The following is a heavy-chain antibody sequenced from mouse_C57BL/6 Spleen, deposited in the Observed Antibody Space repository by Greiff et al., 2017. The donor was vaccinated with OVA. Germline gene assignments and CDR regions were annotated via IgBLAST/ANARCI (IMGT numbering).Heavy chain of an antibody. D-gene: IGHD4-1*01. J-gene: IGHJ4*01. Sequence: QVQLQQSGAELVKPGASVKLSCKASGYTFTSYWMHWVKQRPGQGLEWIGMIHPNSGSTNYNEKFKSKATLTVDKSSSTAYMQLSSLTSEDSAVYYCATNWDDYAMDYWGQGTSVTVSS. CDR2: IHPNSGST. CDR3: ATNWDDYAMDY. V-gene: IGHV1-64*01. CDR1: GYTFTSYW.